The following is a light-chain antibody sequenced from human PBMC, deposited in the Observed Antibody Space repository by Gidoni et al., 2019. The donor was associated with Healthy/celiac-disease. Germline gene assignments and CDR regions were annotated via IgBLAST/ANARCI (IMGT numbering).Light chain of an antibody. V-gene: IGLV1-44*01. CDR3: ASWDDSLNGLLV. Sequence: QSVLTQPPSASGTPGQRVTISCSGSSSNIGSNTVNWYQQLPGTAPKLLIYSNNQRPSGVPDRLSGSKSGTSASLAINGLQSDDEADYYCASWDDSLNGLLVFGTGTKVTVL. CDR1: SSNIGSNT. CDR2: SNN. J-gene: IGLJ1*01.